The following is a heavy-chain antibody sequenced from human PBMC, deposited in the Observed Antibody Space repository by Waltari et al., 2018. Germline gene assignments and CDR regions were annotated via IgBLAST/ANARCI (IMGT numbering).Heavy chain of an antibody. V-gene: IGHV1-3*01. CDR2: INAGNGNT. D-gene: IGHD3-10*01. J-gene: IGHJ2*01. CDR3: ARHNGVRGAEAYWYFDL. CDR1: GYTFTSYA. Sequence: QVQLVQSGAEVKKPGASVKVSCKASGYTFTSYAKHWVRQAPGQRLEWMGWINAGNGNTKYSQKFQGRVTITRYTAASTAYMELSSLRSEDTAVYYCARHNGVRGAEAYWYFDLWGRGTLVTVSS.